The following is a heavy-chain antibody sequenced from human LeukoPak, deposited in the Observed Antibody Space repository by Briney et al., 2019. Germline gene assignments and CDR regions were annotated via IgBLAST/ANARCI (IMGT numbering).Heavy chain of an antibody. CDR2: TSGSGVST. V-gene: IGHV3-23*01. J-gene: IGHJ4*02. CDR1: GFTFSSYA. D-gene: IGHD4-23*01. Sequence: GGSLRLSCATSGFTFSSYAMSWVRQAPGKGLEWVSGTSGSGVSTYYADSVKGRFTISRDNSKNTVYLQMSSLRVEDTAVYYCVKVANYGGKSALDYWGQGTLVTVSS. CDR3: VKVANYGGKSALDY.